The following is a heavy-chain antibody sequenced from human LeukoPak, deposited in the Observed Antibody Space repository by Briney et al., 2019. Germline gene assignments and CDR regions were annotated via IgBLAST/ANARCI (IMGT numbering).Heavy chain of an antibody. CDR3: ARDGSSWVVDY. D-gene: IGHD1-26*01. V-gene: IGHV3-74*01. J-gene: IGHJ4*02. Sequence: GGSLRLSCAASGFTFSNFWMHWVRQAPGKGLVWVALIYGDGSFTRYADSVKGRFTISRDNAKNTVYLQMNSLRDEDTAVYYCARDGSSWVVDYWGQGTLVTVSS. CDR1: GFTFSNFW. CDR2: IYGDGSFT.